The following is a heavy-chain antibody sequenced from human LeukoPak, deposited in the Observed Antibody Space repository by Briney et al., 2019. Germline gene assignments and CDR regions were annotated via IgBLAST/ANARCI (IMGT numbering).Heavy chain of an antibody. CDR1: GFTFSSYS. V-gene: IGHV3-33*06. D-gene: IGHD2/OR15-2a*01. J-gene: IGHJ3*02. CDR2: IWYDGSNK. Sequence: QPGGSLRLSCAASGFTFSSYSMNWVRQAPGKGLEWVAVIWYDGSNKYYADSVKGRFTISRDNSKDTLYLQMNSLKAEDTAVYYCAKDAFSFNGVYDALDIWGQGQWSPSLQ. CDR3: AKDAFSFNGVYDALDI.